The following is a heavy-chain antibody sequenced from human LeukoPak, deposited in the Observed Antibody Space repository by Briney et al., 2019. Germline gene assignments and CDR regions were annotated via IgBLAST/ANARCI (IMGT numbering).Heavy chain of an antibody. D-gene: IGHD6-19*01. J-gene: IGHJ4*02. CDR2: IGGSGHII. V-gene: IGHV3-48*03. Sequence: GGSLRLSCSASGFTFSTYEMNWVRQAPGKGLEWISYIGGSGHIIYYADSVKGRFTISRDNAKNTLYLQMNSLRAEDTAVYCARAQWLDSFDYWGQGTLVTASS. CDR1: GFTFSTYE. CDR3: RAQWLDSFDY.